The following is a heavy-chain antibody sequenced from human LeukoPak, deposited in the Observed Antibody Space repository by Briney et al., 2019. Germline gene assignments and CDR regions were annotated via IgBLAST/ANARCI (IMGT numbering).Heavy chain of an antibody. CDR1: GYSFTSYW. D-gene: IGHD6-13*01. CDR3: ARHGRSWNNWFDP. J-gene: IGHJ5*02. V-gene: IGHV5-51*01. Sequence: GEPLKISCKGSGYSFTSYWIGWVRQMPGKGLEWMGIIYPGDADTRYSPSFQGQVTISADKSISTAYLRWSSLKASDTAMYYCARHGRSWNNWFDPWGQGTLVTVSS. CDR2: IYPGDADT.